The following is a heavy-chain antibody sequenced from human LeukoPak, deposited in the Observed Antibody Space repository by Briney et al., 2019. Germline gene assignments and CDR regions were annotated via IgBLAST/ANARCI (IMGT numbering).Heavy chain of an antibody. CDR3: AKAKERYCSGGSCVKTAAVDI. J-gene: IGHJ3*02. D-gene: IGHD2-15*01. CDR1: GFVFDDYA. Sequence: GGSLRLSCAASGFVFDDYAMHWFRQAPGKGLEWGSPISGVGGSPYSADSVKGRFTISRENSKIALDLQMNSLRTEDTALYYSAKAKERYCSGGSCVKTAAVDIWGQGTMVSVSS. V-gene: IGHV3-43*02. CDR2: ISGVGGSP.